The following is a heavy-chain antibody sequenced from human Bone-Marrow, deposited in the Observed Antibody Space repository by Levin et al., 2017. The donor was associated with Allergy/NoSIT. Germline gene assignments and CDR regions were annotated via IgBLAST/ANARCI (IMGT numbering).Heavy chain of an antibody. CDR2: YDPENAET. J-gene: IGHJ6*02. V-gene: IGHV1-24*01. Sequence: RASVKVSCRVSGYTFTEVSMQWVRQSPGKGLEWIGGYDPENAETIYGQNFQGRVTMTEDTSSDTAYMELTRLSFDDTAVYYCARGVMIRLGGVIASYALDVWGQGTTVTVSS. CDR1: GYTFTEVS. D-gene: IGHD3-16*02. CDR3: ARGVMIRLGGVIASYALDV.